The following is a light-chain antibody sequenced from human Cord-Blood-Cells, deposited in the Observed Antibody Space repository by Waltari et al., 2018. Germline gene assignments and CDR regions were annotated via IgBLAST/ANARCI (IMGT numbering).Light chain of an antibody. CDR2: DAS. CDR1: QDISNY. CDR3: QQYDNLFT. J-gene: IGKJ3*01. V-gene: IGKV1-33*01. Sequence: DIQMTQSPSSPYASVGDRVTITCQASQDISNYLNWYQQKPGKAPKLLIYDASNLETGVPSRFSGSGSGTDFTFTISSLQPEDIATYYCQQYDNLFTFGPGTKVDIK.